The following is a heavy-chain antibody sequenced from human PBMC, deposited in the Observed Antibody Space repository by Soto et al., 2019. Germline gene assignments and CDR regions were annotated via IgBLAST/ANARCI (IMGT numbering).Heavy chain of an antibody. CDR2: ISAYNGNT. Sequence: ASVKVSCKASGYTFTSYGISWVRQAPGQGLEWMGWISAYNGNTNYAQKLQGRVTMTTDTSTSTAYMELRSLRSDDTAVYYCARVLSYYDILTGQLSTGVDYWGQGTLVTVSS. J-gene: IGHJ4*02. CDR1: GYTFTSYG. D-gene: IGHD3-9*01. V-gene: IGHV1-18*01. CDR3: ARVLSYYDILTGQLSTGVDY.